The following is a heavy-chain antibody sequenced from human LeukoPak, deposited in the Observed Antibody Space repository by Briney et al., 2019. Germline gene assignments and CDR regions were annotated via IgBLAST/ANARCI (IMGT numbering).Heavy chain of an antibody. D-gene: IGHD2-2*01. CDR2: ISPYKGNK. J-gene: IGHJ6*02. CDR1: GYMFSNFFSSYG. V-gene: IGHV1-18*01. Sequence: ASVKVSCKASGYMFSNFFSSYGITWVRQAPGQGLEWMGWISPYKGNKKFAQKFQGRVTVTTDTSTSTAYMELSSLRSEDTAVYYCATQDIVVVPAAHVYYYYYGMDVWGQGTTVTVSS. CDR3: ATQDIVVVPAAHVYYYYYGMDV.